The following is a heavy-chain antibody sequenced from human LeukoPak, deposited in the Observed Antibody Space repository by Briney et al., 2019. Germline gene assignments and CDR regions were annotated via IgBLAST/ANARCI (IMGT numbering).Heavy chain of an antibody. CDR1: GGSFSGYY. V-gene: IGHV4-34*01. J-gene: IGHJ5*02. CDR2: IYHIGST. Sequence: ASETLSLTCAVYGGSFSGYYWGWIRQPPGKGLEWIGSIYHIGSTYDNPSLKSRLTISVDTSKNQFSLKLSSVTAADTAVYYCARRQWSSSWYNPYNWFDPWGQGTLVTVSS. D-gene: IGHD6-13*01. CDR3: ARRQWSSSWYNPYNWFDP.